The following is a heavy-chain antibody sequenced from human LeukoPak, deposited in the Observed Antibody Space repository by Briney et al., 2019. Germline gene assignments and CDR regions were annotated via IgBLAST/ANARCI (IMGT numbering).Heavy chain of an antibody. J-gene: IGHJ4*02. CDR1: GFTFSNYP. CDR3: AKIKGSSSPFDS. Sequence: GGSLRLSCAASGFTFSNYPMHWVRQAPGKGLEWVANIKPDGSERHYVDSVKGRFTISRDNAENSLYLQMNSLRAEDTAVYYCAKIKGSSSPFDSWGQGTLVTVSS. D-gene: IGHD6-6*01. V-gene: IGHV3-7*01. CDR2: IKPDGSER.